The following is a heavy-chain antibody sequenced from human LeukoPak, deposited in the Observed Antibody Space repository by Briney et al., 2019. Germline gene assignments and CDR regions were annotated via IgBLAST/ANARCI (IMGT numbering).Heavy chain of an antibody. CDR1: GGSISSYY. V-gene: IGHV4-59*01. CDR2: IYYSGST. J-gene: IGHJ4*02. D-gene: IGHD3-22*01. Sequence: SETLSLTCTVSGGSISSYYWSWVRQPPGKGLEWIGYIYYSGSTNYNPSLRSRVTISVDTSKNQFSLKLSSVTAADTAVYYCARSSGHYFDYWSQGTLVTVSS. CDR3: ARSSGHYFDY.